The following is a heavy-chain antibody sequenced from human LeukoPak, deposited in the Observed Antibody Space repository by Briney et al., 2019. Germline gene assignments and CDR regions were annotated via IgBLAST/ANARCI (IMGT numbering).Heavy chain of an antibody. CDR3: ASDGWGLRTEYFQH. CDR2: IYTSGST. Sequence: SETLSLTCTVSGGSISSYYWSWIRQPAGKGLEWIGRIYTSGSTNYNPSLKSRVTMSVDTSKNQFSLKLSSVTAADTAVYYCASDGWGLRTEYFQHWGQGTLVTVSS. CDR1: GGSISSYY. D-gene: IGHD1-26*01. V-gene: IGHV4-4*07. J-gene: IGHJ1*01.